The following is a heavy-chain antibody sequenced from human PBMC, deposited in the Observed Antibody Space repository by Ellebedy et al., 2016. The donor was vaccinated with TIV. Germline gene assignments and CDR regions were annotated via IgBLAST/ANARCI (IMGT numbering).Heavy chain of an antibody. Sequence: GESLKISCAASGFTVGNNFMSWVRQAPGKGLEWVSLIYSGGSTDYADPVKGRVTISSDSSKNTLYLQMNSLRAEDTAMYYCARKTDTGTSGDYWGQGTPVTVSS. CDR2: IYSGGST. V-gene: IGHV3-53*01. CDR3: ARKTDTGTSGDY. J-gene: IGHJ4*02. D-gene: IGHD1-1*01. CDR1: GFTVGNNF.